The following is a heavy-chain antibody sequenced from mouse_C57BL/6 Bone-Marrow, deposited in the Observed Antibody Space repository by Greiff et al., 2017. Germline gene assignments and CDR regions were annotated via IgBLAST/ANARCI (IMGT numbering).Heavy chain of an antibody. Sequence: QVQLQQPGAELVRPGSSVKLSCKASGYTFTSYWMDWVKQRPGQGLEWIGNIYPSDSETHYNQKFKDKATVTVDKSSSTAYMQLSSLTTEDSAVYDCARGGWLLRGFGYWGQGTLVTVSA. CDR3: ARGGWLLRGFGY. CDR1: GYTFTSYW. J-gene: IGHJ3*01. V-gene: IGHV1-61*01. D-gene: IGHD2-3*01. CDR2: IYPSDSET.